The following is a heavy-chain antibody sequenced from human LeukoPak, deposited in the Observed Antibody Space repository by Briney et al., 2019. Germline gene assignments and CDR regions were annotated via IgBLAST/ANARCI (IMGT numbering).Heavy chain of an antibody. Sequence: ASVKVSCKASGYTFTGYYMHWVRQAPGQGLEWMGWINPNSGGTNYAQKFQGRVTMTRDTSTSTVYMELSSLRSEDTAVYYCAREPPRRPVDIWGQGTMVTVSS. D-gene: IGHD6-25*01. CDR1: GYTFTGYY. CDR2: INPNSGGT. V-gene: IGHV1-2*02. CDR3: AREPPRRPVDI. J-gene: IGHJ3*02.